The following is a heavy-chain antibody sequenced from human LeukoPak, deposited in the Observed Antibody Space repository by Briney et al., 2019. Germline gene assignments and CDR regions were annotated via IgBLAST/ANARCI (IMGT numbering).Heavy chain of an antibody. V-gene: IGHV5-51*01. CDR1: GYSFSSYW. D-gene: IGHD2-2*01. J-gene: IGHJ4*02. Sequence: RGEPLKISCKGSGYSFSSYWIAWVRQMPGKGLEWMGVIYPRDSRTTYSPSFQDQVTISADKSISTAYLQWTSLKASDTAMYYCARHLSDITSSPNYWGPGTLVTVSS. CDR3: ARHLSDITSSPNY. CDR2: IYPRDSRT.